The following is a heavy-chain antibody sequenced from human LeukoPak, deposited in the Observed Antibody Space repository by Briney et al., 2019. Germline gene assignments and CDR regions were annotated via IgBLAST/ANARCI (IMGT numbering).Heavy chain of an antibody. CDR2: INHSGST. V-gene: IGHV4-34*01. D-gene: IGHD3-16*01. J-gene: IGHJ5*02. Sequence: SETLSLTCAVYGGSFSGYYWSWIRQPPGKGLEWIGEINHSGSTNYNPSLKSRVTISVDTSKNQFSLKLSSVTAADTAMYYCVRDHVSPGLSNWFDPWGQGTLVTVSS. CDR1: GGSFSGYY. CDR3: VRDHVSPGLSNWFDP.